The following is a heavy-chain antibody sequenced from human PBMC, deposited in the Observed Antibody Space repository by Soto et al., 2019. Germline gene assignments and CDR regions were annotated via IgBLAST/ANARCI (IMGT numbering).Heavy chain of an antibody. CDR3: ARGRITIFGVVIMPVDY. J-gene: IGHJ4*02. CDR1: GYTFTSYY. V-gene: IGHV1-46*03. CDR2: INPSGGST. Sequence: GASVKVSCKASGYTFTSYYMHWVRQAPGQGLEWMGIINPSGGSTSYAQKFQGRVTMTRDTSTSTVYMELSSLRSEDTAVYYCARGRITIFGVVIMPVDYWGQGTLVTVSS. D-gene: IGHD3-3*01.